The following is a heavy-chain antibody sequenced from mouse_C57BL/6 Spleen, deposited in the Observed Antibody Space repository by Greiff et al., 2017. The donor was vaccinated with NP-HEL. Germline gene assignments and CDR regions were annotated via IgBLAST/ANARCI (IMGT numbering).Heavy chain of an antibody. Sequence: VQLQQSGAELVRPGASVTLSCKASGYTFTDYEMHWVKQTPVHGLEWIGAIDPETGGTAYNQKFKGKAILTADNSSSTAYMELRSLTSEDSAVYYWTKDYYCNYDYAMDYLGKGASVTVAS. J-gene: IGHJ4*01. CDR2: IDPETGGT. V-gene: IGHV1-15*01. CDR1: GYTFTDYE. CDR3: TKDYYCNYDYAMDY. D-gene: IGHD2-1*01.